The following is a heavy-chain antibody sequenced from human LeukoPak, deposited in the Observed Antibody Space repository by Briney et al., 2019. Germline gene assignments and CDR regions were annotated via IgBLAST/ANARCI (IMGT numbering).Heavy chain of an antibody. CDR1: GYTFTGYY. CDR2: INPNSGGT. V-gene: IGHV1-2*02. CDR3: ARDGMAAGTGAPDY. J-gene: IGHJ4*02. Sequence: ASVKVSCKASGYTFTGYYMHWVRQAPGQGLEWMGWINPNSGGTNYAQKFQGRVTMTRDTSISTAYMELSRLRSDDTAVYYCARDGMAAGTGAPDYWGQGTLVTVSS. D-gene: IGHD6-13*01.